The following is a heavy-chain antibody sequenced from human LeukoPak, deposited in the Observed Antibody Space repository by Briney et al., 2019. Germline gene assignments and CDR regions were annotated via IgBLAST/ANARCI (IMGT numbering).Heavy chain of an antibody. CDR3: ARGNYYGSATHYFDY. CDR1: GGSFSGYY. D-gene: IGHD3-10*01. CDR2: TNHSGST. V-gene: IGHV4-34*01. J-gene: IGHJ4*02. Sequence: SQTLSLTCAVYGGSFSGYYWSWIRQPPGKGLGWIGETNHSGSTNYNPSLKSRVTISIDTAKNQCSLKLSSVTAADTAVYYCARGNYYGSATHYFDYWGQGTLVTVSS.